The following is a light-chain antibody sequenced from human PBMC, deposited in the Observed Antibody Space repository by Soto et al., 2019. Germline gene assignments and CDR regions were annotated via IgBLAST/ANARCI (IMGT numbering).Light chain of an antibody. Sequence: QSALTQPASVSGSPGQSITISCTGTSSDVGTYDLVSWYQHHPGAAPKLIIYEATRRPSGISNRFSGSKSGNTASLTISGLQAEDEADYFCSSFTGTSALILFGGGTKLTVL. CDR3: SSFTGTSALIL. J-gene: IGLJ2*01. CDR2: EAT. V-gene: IGLV2-14*02. CDR1: SSDVGTYDL.